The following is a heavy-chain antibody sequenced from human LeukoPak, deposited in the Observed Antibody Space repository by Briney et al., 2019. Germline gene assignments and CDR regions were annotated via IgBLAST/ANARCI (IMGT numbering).Heavy chain of an antibody. V-gene: IGHV3-30*04. CDR2: ISYDGSNK. Sequence: GGSLRLSCAASGFTFSSYAMLWVRQAPGKGLEWVAVISYDGSNKYYADSVKGRFTISRDDSKNTLYLQMNSLRAEDTAVYYCARVNGYYGSGSLDYWGQGTLVTVSS. CDR3: ARVNGYYGSGSLDY. D-gene: IGHD3-10*01. CDR1: GFTFSSYA. J-gene: IGHJ4*02.